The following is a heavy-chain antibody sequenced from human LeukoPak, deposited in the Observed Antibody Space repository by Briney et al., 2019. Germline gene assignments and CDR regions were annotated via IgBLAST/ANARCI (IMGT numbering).Heavy chain of an antibody. Sequence: GGSLRLSCAASGFTFSSYAMSWVRQAPGKGLEWVSAISGSGGSTYYADSVKGRFTISRDNSKNTLYLQMNSLRAEDTAVYYCAKERSITMIVVVITYLDYWGQGTLVTVSS. CDR2: ISGSGGST. V-gene: IGHV3-23*01. CDR1: GFTFSSYA. J-gene: IGHJ4*02. D-gene: IGHD3-22*01. CDR3: AKERSITMIVVVITYLDY.